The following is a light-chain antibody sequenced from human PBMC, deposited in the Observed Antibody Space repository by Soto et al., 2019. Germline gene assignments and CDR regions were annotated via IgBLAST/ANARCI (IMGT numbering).Light chain of an antibody. Sequence: QCVLTQPPSVSGAPGQRVTISCTGSSSNIGAGYDVHWYQQLPGTAPKLLIYGNSNRPSGVPDRFSGSKSGTSASLAITGLQAEDEADYYCQSYDSSVVVGGGTQLTVL. CDR2: GNS. J-gene: IGLJ2*01. CDR3: QSYDSSVV. V-gene: IGLV1-40*01. CDR1: SSNIGAGYD.